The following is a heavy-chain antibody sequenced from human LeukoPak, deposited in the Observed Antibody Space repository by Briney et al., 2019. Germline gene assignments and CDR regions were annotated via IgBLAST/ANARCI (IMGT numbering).Heavy chain of an antibody. D-gene: IGHD1-26*01. CDR1: GYTFAGYY. CDR3: AAHQSGSYTYYYYMDV. J-gene: IGHJ6*03. CDR2: INPNSGGT. Sequence: APVKVSCKASGYTFAGYYMHWVRQAPGQGLEWMRWINPNSGGTNYAQKFQGRVTMTRDTSISTAYMELSRLRSDDTAVYYCAAHQSGSYTYYYYMDVWGKGTTVTVSS. V-gene: IGHV1-2*02.